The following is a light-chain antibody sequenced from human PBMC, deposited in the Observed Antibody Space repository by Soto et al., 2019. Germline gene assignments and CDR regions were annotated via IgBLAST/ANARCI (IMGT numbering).Light chain of an antibody. CDR2: GAS. Sequence: ELVLTQSPGTLSLSPGERATVSCRASQTISRNYLVWYQKKPGQAPRLLIYGASTRATGIPDRFTGSGSGTDFTLTHPRLKREDFAVYYGEQYGGEVPWTFGQGTKVE. J-gene: IGKJ1*01. CDR1: QTISRNY. V-gene: IGKV3-20*01. CDR3: EQYGGEVPWT.